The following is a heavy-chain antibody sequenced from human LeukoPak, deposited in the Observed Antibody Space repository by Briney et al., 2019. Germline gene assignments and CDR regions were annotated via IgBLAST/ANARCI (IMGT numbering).Heavy chain of an antibody. D-gene: IGHD1-14*01. V-gene: IGHV2-70*04. Sequence: SGPTLVNPTQTLTLTCTFSGFSLRTSGMRVSWIRQPPGKALERLARIDWDDDKFYSTSLKTSLTISKDTSKNQVVLTMSNMDPVDTATYYCARMTDGTYSDYWGQGTLVTVSS. CDR1: GFSLRTSGMR. CDR2: IDWDDDK. CDR3: ARMTDGTYSDY. J-gene: IGHJ4*02.